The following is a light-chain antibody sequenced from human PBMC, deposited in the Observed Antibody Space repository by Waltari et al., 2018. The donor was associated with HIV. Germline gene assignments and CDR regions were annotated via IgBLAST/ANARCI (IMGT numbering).Light chain of an antibody. CDR2: RNN. J-gene: IGLJ2*01. CDR3: VAWDDSLRGVL. Sequence: SVLTQPPSASGTPGQRVTISCSGSTSTIGSNYSFWYQHSPGPAPKLLIHRNNQRPSGVPDRFSGSTSGTSASLAISGLRSEDEADYYCVAWDDSLRGVLFGGGTKVAVL. CDR1: TSTIGSNY. V-gene: IGLV1-47*01.